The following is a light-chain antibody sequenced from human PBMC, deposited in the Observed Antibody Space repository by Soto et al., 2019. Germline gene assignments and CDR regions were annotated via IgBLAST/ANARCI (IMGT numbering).Light chain of an antibody. J-gene: IGKJ5*01. CDR2: KAS. CDR3: QQPNSYPIT. Sequence: DIQMTQSPSTLSGSVGDRVTITCRASQTISSWLAWYQQKPGKAPKLLIYKASTLKSGVPSRFSGSGSGTEFTLTISSLQPEDFATYYCQQPNSYPITFGQGTRLEIK. CDR1: QTISSW. V-gene: IGKV1-5*03.